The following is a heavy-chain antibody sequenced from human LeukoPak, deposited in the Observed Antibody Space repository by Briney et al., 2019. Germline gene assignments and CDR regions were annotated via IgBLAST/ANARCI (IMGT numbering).Heavy chain of an antibody. D-gene: IGHD2-15*01. J-gene: IGHJ5*02. CDR3: ARGRGWWYRLLWFDP. CDR1: GYTFTSYD. CDR2: MNPNSGNT. V-gene: IGHV1-8*01. Sequence: ASVKVSCKASGYTFTSYDINWVRQATGQGLEWMGWMNPNSGNTGYAQKFQGRVTMTRNTSISTAYMELSSPRSEDTAVYYCARGRGWWYRLLWFDPWGQGTLVTVSS.